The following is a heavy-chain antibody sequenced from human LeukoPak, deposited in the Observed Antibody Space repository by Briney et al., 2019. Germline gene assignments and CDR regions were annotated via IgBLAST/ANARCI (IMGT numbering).Heavy chain of an antibody. V-gene: IGHV3-15*01. J-gene: IGHJ5*02. CDR1: GFTFSNVW. CDR3: VTGGNYFGT. D-gene: IGHD3-10*01. CDR2: IKMKSDGGTP. Sequence: PRVSLRLSCAASGFTFSNVWMSWVRQAPGKGLEWVGRIKMKSDGGTPDYAAPVKGRFTISSDDSINTLYLQMNSLKTDDTAVYHCVTGGNYFGTWGQGTLVTVSP.